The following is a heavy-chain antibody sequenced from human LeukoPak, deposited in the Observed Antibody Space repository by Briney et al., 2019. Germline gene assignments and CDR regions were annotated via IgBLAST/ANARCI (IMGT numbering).Heavy chain of an antibody. J-gene: IGHJ6*02. Sequence: PGGSLRLSCAASGFTVSSNYMSWVRQAPGKGLEWVSVIYSGGSTYYADSVKGRFTISRDNSKNTLYLQMNSLRAEDTAVYYCASSSGSLGYYGMDVWAKGPRSPSP. V-gene: IGHV3-66*01. D-gene: IGHD3-22*01. CDR2: IYSGGST. CDR1: GFTVSSNY. CDR3: ASSSGSLGYYGMDV.